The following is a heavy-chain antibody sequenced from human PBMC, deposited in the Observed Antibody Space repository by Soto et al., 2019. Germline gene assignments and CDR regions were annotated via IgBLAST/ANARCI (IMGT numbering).Heavy chain of an antibody. V-gene: IGHV1-58*01. CDR2: IVVGSGNT. Sequence: ASVKVSCKASGFTFTSSAVQWVRQARGQRLEWIGWIVVGSGNTNYAQKFQERATITRDMSTSTAYMELSSLRSEDTAVYYCAADRGQQLVLGAPSYYYYGMDVWGQGTTVTVSS. J-gene: IGHJ6*02. D-gene: IGHD6-13*01. CDR3: AADRGQQLVLGAPSYYYYGMDV. CDR1: GFTFTSSA.